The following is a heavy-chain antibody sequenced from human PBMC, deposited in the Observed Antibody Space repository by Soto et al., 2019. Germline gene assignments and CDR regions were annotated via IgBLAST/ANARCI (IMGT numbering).Heavy chain of an antibody. Sequence: GGSLRLSCAASGFTFRSFTVNWVRQAPGKGLEWVSTISSNSAYIYYTDALRGRFTISRDNAENSLHLQMNSLRAEDTAVYYCTRDASRDSSARGWFDPWGPGTLVTVSS. CDR1: GFTFRSFT. V-gene: IGHV3-21*01. CDR3: TRDASRDSSARGWFDP. D-gene: IGHD6-13*01. J-gene: IGHJ5*02. CDR2: ISSNSAYI.